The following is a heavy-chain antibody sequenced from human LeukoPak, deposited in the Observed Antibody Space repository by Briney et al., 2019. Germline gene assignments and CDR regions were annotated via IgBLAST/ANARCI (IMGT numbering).Heavy chain of an antibody. D-gene: IGHD3-10*01. J-gene: IGHJ4*02. V-gene: IGHV3-7*01. CDR1: GFTFSSYW. CDR2: IKQDGSEK. CDR3: ARGGVTMVRGVIKGDYYFDY. Sequence: AGGSLRLSCAASGFTFSSYWMSWVRQAPGKGLEWVANIKQDGSEKYYVDSVKRRFTISRDNAKNSLYLQMNSLRAEDTAVYYCARGGVTMVRGVIKGDYYFDYWGQGTLVTVSS.